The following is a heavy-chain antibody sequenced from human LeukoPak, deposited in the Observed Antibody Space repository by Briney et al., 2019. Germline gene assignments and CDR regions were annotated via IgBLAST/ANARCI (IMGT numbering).Heavy chain of an antibody. V-gene: IGHV3-66*01. CDR3: ARASVIAAAGTGGFHPNWFDP. D-gene: IGHD6-13*01. CDR2: IYSGGTT. Sequence: PGGSLRLSCAASGFTVSSNYMSWVRQAPGKGLEWVSVIYSGGTTYYPDSVKCRFTISRDNSKITLYLQMNSLRAEDTAVYYCARASVIAAAGTGGFHPNWFDPWGQGTLVTVSS. CDR1: GFTVSSNY. J-gene: IGHJ5*02.